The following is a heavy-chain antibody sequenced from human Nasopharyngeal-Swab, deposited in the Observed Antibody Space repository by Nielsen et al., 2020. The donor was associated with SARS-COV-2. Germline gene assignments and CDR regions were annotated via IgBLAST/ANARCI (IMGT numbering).Heavy chain of an antibody. CDR3: ARAGLRYDAFDI. D-gene: IGHD3-9*01. V-gene: IGHV3-30*03. Sequence: WIRQPPGKGLEWVAVISFDGSNKYYVDSVKGRFTSSRDNSKNTLYLQMNSLTAEDTAVYYCARAGLRYDAFDIWGQGTMVTVSS. CDR2: ISFDGSNK. J-gene: IGHJ3*02.